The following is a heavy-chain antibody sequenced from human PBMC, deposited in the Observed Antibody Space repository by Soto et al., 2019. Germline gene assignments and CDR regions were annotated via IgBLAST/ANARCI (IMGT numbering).Heavy chain of an antibody. D-gene: IGHD3-22*01. CDR3: ARTEGFAYFYDNCCYTDPYHLDF. J-gene: IGHJ4*02. CDR1: GATFPSYA. V-gene: IGHV1-69*01. CDR2: IIPIFGTA. Sequence: SVKVSCKASGATFPSYAISWVRQAPGQGLEWMGGIIPIFGTANYAQKFQGRVTITADESTSTAYMELSSLRAEATAVYYCARTEGFAYFYDNCCYTDPYHLDFRARGPLVTVSS.